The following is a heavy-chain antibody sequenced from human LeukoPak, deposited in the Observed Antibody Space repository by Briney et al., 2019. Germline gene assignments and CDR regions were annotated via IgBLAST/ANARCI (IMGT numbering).Heavy chain of an antibody. CDR1: GGSFSGYY. Sequence: NSSETLSLTCAVYGGSFSGYYWSWIRQPPGKGLEWIGEINHSGSTYYNPSLKSRVTISVDTSKNQFSLKLSSVTAADTAVYYCARGREMATVTIDYWGQGTLVTVSS. CDR2: INHSGST. D-gene: IGHD5-24*01. CDR3: ARGREMATVTIDY. V-gene: IGHV4-34*01. J-gene: IGHJ4*02.